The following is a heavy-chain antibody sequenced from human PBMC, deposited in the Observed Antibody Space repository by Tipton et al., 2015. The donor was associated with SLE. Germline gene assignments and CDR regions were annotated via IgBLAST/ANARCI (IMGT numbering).Heavy chain of an antibody. CDR2: IRGNGGST. D-gene: IGHD3-3*01. Sequence: GSLRLSCAASGFTFSYSDMTWVRHAPGKGLEWVSAIRGNGGSTYYADSVKGRFTISRANSKNTLYLLMNSLRPEDTAVYFCAKGIYDFLFPGTPDYCYCMDGFGEATPVSVSS. CDR1: GFTFSYSD. J-gene: IGHJ6*02. CDR3: AKGIYDFLFPGTPDYCYCMDG. V-gene: IGHV3-23*01.